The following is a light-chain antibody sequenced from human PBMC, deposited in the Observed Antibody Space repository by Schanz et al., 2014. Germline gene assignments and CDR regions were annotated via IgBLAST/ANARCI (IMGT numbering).Light chain of an antibody. CDR1: QGISSY. Sequence: IQLTQSPSSLSASVGDRVTITCRASQGISSYLAWYQQKPGKAPKLLIYAASNLQSGVPSRFSGSGSGTDFTLTISSLQPEDFATYYCQHRTFGQGTKLEIK. CDR3: QHRT. V-gene: IGKV1-9*01. J-gene: IGKJ2*01. CDR2: AAS.